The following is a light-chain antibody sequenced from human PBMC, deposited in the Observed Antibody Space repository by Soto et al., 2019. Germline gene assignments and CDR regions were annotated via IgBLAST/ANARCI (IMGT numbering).Light chain of an antibody. V-gene: IGKV3-20*01. Sequence: ETMLTQSPGTLSLSPGERATLSCRASQTITNNYLAWYQQKPGQAPRLLIYGASTRATAIPDRFSGSGSGTDFTLTISRLEAEDFAVYYCQQRGTFGQGTKVEIK. CDR1: QTITNNY. CDR3: QQRGT. J-gene: IGKJ1*01. CDR2: GAS.